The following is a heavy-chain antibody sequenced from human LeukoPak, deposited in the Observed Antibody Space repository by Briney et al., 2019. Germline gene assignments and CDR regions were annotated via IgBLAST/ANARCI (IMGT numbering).Heavy chain of an antibody. V-gene: IGHV3-7*01. Sequence: GGSLRLSCAASRFTFSSYWMSWVRQAPGKGLEWVANIKQDGSEKYYVDSVKGRFTISRDNAKNSLYLQMNSLRAEDTAVYYCARERGDYDFWSGYSDYWGQGTLVTVSS. D-gene: IGHD3-3*01. CDR3: ARERGDYDFWSGYSDY. CDR1: RFTFSSYW. CDR2: IKQDGSEK. J-gene: IGHJ4*02.